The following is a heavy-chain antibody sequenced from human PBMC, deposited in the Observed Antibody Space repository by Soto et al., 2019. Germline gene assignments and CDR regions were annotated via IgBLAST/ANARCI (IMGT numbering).Heavy chain of an antibody. J-gene: IGHJ5*02. D-gene: IGHD6-13*01. CDR1: GGTFSSYA. CDR3: ASGNVYSSSWAPPEQGWFDP. CDR2: IIPIFGTA. V-gene: IGHV1-69*06. Sequence: AASVKVSCKASGGTFSSYAISWVRQAPGQGLEWMGGIIPIFGTANYAQKFQGRVTITADKSTSTAYMELSSLRSEDTAVYYCASGNVYSSSWAPPEQGWFDPWGQGTLVTVSS.